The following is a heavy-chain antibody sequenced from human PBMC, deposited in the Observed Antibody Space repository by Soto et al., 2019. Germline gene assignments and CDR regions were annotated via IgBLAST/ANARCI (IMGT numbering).Heavy chain of an antibody. CDR2: ISSSGSTI. CDR1: GFTFSSYE. J-gene: IGHJ6*02. D-gene: IGHD2-15*01. V-gene: IGHV3-48*03. CDR3: ARDWNCSGGSCYYYYYGMDV. Sequence: GGSLRLSCAASGFTFSSYEMNWVRQAPGKGLEWVSYISSSGSTIYYADSVKGRFTISRDNAKNSLYLQMNSLRAEDTSVYYCARDWNCSGGSCYYYYYGMDVWGQGPTVTVSS.